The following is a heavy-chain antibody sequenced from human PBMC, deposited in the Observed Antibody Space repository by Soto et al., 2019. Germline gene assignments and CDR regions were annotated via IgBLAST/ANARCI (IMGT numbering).Heavy chain of an antibody. J-gene: IGHJ4*02. CDR1: GGTFISYA. D-gene: IGHD6-13*01. CDR2: VIHIFATA. V-gene: IGHV1-69*01. Sequence: GASVKVSCKASGGTFISYAISGVRQAPGQGLEWMGGVIHIFATANYEQKFQGRVTITADESTSTAYMELSSLRSEDTAVYYCARVVFRVYSSSWYDYWGQGTLVTVSS. CDR3: ARVVFRVYSSSWYDY.